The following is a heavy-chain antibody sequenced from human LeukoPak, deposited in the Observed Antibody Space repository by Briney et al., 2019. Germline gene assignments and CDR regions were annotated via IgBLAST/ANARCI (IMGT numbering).Heavy chain of an antibody. CDR3: ATRTVPAAVSPWFDP. V-gene: IGHV1-24*01. J-gene: IGHJ5*02. CDR1: GYTLTELS. Sequence: RASVKVSFKVSGYTLTELSMHWVRQAPGKGLEWMGGFDPEDGETIYAQKFQGRVTMTEDTSTDTAYMELSSLRSEDTAVYYCATRTVPAAVSPWFDPWGQGTLVTVSS. CDR2: FDPEDGET. D-gene: IGHD2-2*01.